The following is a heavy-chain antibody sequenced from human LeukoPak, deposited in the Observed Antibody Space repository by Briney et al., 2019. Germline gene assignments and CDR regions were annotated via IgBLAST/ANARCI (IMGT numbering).Heavy chain of an antibody. CDR2: IYYSGST. CDR1: GGSISSSSYY. J-gene: IGHJ4*02. Sequence: SETLSLTCTVSGGSISSSSYYWGWIRQPPGKGLEWIGSIYYSGSTYYNPSLKSRVIISVDTSKNQFSLMLISVTAAETAVYYCAGLNFWSGYYWDYWGQGTLVTVSS. D-gene: IGHD3-3*01. CDR3: AGLNFWSGYYWDY. V-gene: IGHV4-39*01.